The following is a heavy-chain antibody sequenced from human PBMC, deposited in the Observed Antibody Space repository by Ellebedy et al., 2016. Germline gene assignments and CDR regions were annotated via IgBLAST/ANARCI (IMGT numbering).Heavy chain of an antibody. V-gene: IGHV4-39*07. CDR1: GGSISSSSYY. CDR2: IYYSGST. Sequence: SETLSLTCTVSGGSISSSSYYWGWIRQPPGKGLEWIGSIYYSGSTYYSPSLQSRVTISVDTSKNQFSLKLSSVTAADTAVYYCARVSARANGPDYWGQGTLVTVSS. J-gene: IGHJ4*02. CDR3: ARVSARANGPDY. D-gene: IGHD6-6*01.